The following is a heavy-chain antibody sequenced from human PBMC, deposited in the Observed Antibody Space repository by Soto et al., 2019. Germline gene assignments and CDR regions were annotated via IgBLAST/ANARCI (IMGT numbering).Heavy chain of an antibody. J-gene: IGHJ4*02. D-gene: IGHD3-10*01. CDR1: GFSICGCY. V-gene: IGHV4-59*01. Sequence: PSDPLWLTCPVCGFSICGCYLKWIRQPQGKGLEWGGYMDCVGSIDYNPSLKSRLTISVDTSKRQFSLRLTPVTAADTAVYYCARHGYDGSGSPYPAYWGPGTHVTVSS. CDR2: MDCVGSI. CDR3: ARHGYDGSGSPYPAY.